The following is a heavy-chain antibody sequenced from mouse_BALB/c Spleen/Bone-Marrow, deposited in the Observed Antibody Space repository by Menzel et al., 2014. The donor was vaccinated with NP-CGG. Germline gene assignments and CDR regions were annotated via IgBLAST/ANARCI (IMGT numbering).Heavy chain of an antibody. CDR2: INTNGGTT. J-gene: IGHJ3*01. Sequence: VQLKQSGGVLVQPGGSLKLSCAASGFTFSSYDMSWVRQTPDKRLELVATINTNGGTTYYPDSVKGRFTISRDNAKSTLYLQMSSLKSADTAIYYCARNRYDWCAYWGTGTLVTAPA. CDR1: GFTFSSYD. D-gene: IGHD2-14*01. V-gene: IGHV5-6-3*01. CDR3: ARNRYDWCAY.